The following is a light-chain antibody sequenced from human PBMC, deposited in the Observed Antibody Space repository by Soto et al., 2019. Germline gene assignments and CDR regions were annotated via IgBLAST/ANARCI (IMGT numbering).Light chain of an antibody. J-gene: IGLJ7*01. V-gene: IGLV1-51*02. CDR1: SSNIESHS. Sequence: QSVLTQPPSVSAAPGQKVTISCSGTSSNIESHSVSWYQRLPGTAPKLLIYEDTVRPSGIPDRFSGSKSGTSATLGITGLQPGDEADYYCGAWDTSLSAGVFGGGTQVTVL. CDR2: EDT. CDR3: GAWDTSLSAGV.